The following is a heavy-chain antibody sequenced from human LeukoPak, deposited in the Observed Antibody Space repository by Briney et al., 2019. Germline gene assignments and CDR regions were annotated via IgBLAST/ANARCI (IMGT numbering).Heavy chain of an antibody. CDR2: ISGSGGST. V-gene: IGHV3-23*01. Sequence: GGSLRLSCAASGFTFSSYAMSWVRQAPGKGLEWVSAISGSGGSTYYADSVKGRFTISRDNSKNTLYLQMNSLRAEDTAVYYCAKGDYYGSATLHIDYWGQGTLVTVSS. CDR3: AKGDYYGSATLHIDY. J-gene: IGHJ4*02. D-gene: IGHD3-10*01. CDR1: GFTFSSYA.